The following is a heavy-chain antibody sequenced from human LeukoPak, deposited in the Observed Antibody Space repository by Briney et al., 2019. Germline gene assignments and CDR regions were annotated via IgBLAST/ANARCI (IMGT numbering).Heavy chain of an antibody. CDR1: GYTFTSYD. Sequence: GASVKVSCKASGYTFTSYDINWVRQATGQGLEWMGWMNPNSGNTGYAQKFQGRVTMTRNTSISTAYMELSSLRSEDTAVYYCARDEVRGTGFDYWGQGTLVTVSS. CDR2: MNPNSGNT. CDR3: ARDEVRGTGFDY. D-gene: IGHD3-10*01. J-gene: IGHJ4*02. V-gene: IGHV1-8*01.